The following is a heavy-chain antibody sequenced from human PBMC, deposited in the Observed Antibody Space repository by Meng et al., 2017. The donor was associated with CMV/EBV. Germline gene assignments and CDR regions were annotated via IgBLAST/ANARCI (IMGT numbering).Heavy chain of an antibody. Sequence: GEALKISCAASGFTFSSYEMNWVRQAPGKGLEWVSYISSSGSTIYYADSVKGRFTISRDNAKNSLYLQMNSLRAEYTAVYYCARGRGSTLAPWGQGTLVTVSS. CDR3: ARGRGSTLAP. V-gene: IGHV3-48*03. D-gene: IGHD2/OR15-2a*01. CDR2: ISSSGSTI. J-gene: IGHJ5*02. CDR1: GFTFSSYE.